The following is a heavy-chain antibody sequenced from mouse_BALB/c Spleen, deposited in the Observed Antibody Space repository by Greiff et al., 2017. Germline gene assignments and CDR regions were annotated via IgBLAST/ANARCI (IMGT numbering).Heavy chain of an antibody. CDR1: GYSITSDYA. CDR3: ARGDYGSSPYWYFDV. V-gene: IGHV3-2*02. J-gene: IGHJ1*01. CDR2: ISYSGST. Sequence: VQLKESGPGLVKPSQSLSLTCTVTGYSITSDYAWNWIRQFPGNKLEWMGYISYSGSTSYNPSLKSRISITRDTSKNQFFLQLNSVTTEDTATYYCARGDYGSSPYWYFDVWGAGTTVTVSS. D-gene: IGHD1-1*01.